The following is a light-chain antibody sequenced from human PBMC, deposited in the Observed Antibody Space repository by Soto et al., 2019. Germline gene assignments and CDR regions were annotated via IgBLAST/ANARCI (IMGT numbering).Light chain of an antibody. V-gene: IGKV3-15*01. CDR2: GVS. CDR1: QGINNR. J-gene: IGKJ2*01. Sequence: ETVMTQSPATLSVSPGERATLSCRTSQGINNRLAWYQQKPGQAPRLLIYGVSAMVTGTPARLSGSGSGTEFTLTISSLQSEDSAVYYCQQYNNWPPYTFGQGTKLEI. CDR3: QQYNNWPPYT.